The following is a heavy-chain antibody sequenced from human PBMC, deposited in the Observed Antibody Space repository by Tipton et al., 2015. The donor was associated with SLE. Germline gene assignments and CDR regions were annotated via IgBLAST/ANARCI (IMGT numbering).Heavy chain of an antibody. D-gene: IGHD2-21*01. J-gene: IGHJ6*02. CDR2: IRYEGSHN. CDR3: AKDKDGDYEAYYYYGMDV. Sequence: GSLRLSCAASGFTFSNYGMHWVRQAPGKGLEWVAFIRYEGSHNYYTDSVRGRFTISRDNSKNTLYLQLNSLRAEDTAVYYCAKDKDGDYEAYYYYGMDVWGQGTTVTVSS. CDR1: GFTFSNYG. V-gene: IGHV3-30*02.